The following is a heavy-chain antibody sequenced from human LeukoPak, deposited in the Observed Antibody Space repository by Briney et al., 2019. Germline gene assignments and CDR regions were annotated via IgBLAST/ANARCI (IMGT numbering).Heavy chain of an antibody. J-gene: IGHJ4*02. D-gene: IGHD2-2*01. CDR1: GFTFSSYG. CDR3: VKHSAPVLAAARFDY. V-gene: IGHV3-23*01. CDR2: ISGSGTNT. Sequence: GGSLRLSCAASGFTFSSYGMSWVRQAPGKGLEWVSVISGSGTNTYYADSVKGRFTISRDNSKNTLYLQMNSLRAEDTALYYCVKHSAPVLAAARFDYWGQGNLVTVSS.